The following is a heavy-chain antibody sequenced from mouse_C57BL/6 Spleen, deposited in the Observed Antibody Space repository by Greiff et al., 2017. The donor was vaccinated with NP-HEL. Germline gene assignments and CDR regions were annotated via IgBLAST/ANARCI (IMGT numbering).Heavy chain of an antibody. J-gene: IGHJ1*03. D-gene: IGHD1-1*01. CDR1: GFSLTSYG. CDR2: IWSGGST. Sequence: VMLVESGPGLVQPSQSLSITCTVSGFSLTSYGVHWVRQSPGKGLEWLGVIWSGGSTDYNAAFISRLSISKDNSKSQVFFKMNSLQADDTAIYYCARNGYYGSSYDWYFDVWGTGTTVTVSS. CDR3: ARNGYYGSSYDWYFDV. V-gene: IGHV2-2*01.